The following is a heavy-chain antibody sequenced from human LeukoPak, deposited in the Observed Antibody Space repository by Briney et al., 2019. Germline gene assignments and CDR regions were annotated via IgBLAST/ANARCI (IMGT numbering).Heavy chain of an antibody. CDR2: INTNTGNP. V-gene: IGHV7-4-1*02. Sequence: GASVKVSCKASGYTFSGYAMNWVRQAPGQGLEWMGWINTNTGNPTYAQGFTGRFVFSLDTSVSTAYLQISSLQAEDTAVYYCARVVVIPPEHNWFDPWGQGTLVTVSS. CDR3: ARVVVIPPEHNWFDP. D-gene: IGHD3-22*01. CDR1: GYTFSGYA. J-gene: IGHJ5*02.